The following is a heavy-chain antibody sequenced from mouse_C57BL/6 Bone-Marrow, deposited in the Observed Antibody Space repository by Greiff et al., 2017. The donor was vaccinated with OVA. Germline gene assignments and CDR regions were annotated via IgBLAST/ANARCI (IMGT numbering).Heavy chain of an antibody. CDR2: ISNGGGST. Sequence: DVMLVESGGGLVQPGGSLKLSCAASGFTFSDYYMYWVRQTPEKRLEWVAYISNGGGSTYYPDTVKGRFTISRDNAKNTLYLQMSRLKSEDTAMYYCARQGMVTTAYWGQGTLVTVSA. V-gene: IGHV5-12*01. CDR1: GFTFSDYY. CDR3: ARQGMVTTAY. D-gene: IGHD2-2*01. J-gene: IGHJ3*01.